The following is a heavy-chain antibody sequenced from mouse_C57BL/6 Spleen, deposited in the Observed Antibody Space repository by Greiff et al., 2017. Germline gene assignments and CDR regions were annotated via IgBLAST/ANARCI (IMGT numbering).Heavy chain of an antibody. V-gene: IGHV1-55*01. CDR1: GYTFTSYW. CDR2: IYPGSGST. Sequence: LQQPGAELVKPGASVKMSCKASGYTFTSYWITWVKQRPGQGLEWIGDIYPGSGSTNYNEKFKSKATLTVDTSSSTAYMQLSSLTSEDSAVYYCARGDDGYYVGYAMDYWGQGTSVTVSS. CDR3: ARGDDGYYVGYAMDY. J-gene: IGHJ4*01. D-gene: IGHD2-3*01.